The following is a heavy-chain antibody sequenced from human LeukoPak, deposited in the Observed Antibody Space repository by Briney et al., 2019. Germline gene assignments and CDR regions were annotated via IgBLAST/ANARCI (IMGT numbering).Heavy chain of an antibody. D-gene: IGHD1-1*01. Sequence: ASVSVSCTASGYTFTGYYMHWVRQAPGQGLEWMGWINPNSGGTKYAQKFQGRVTMTRDTSISTGYMELSRLRSDDTAVYYCARDKLERALNWFDPWGQGTLVSLS. CDR2: INPNSGGT. J-gene: IGHJ5*02. V-gene: IGHV1-2*02. CDR3: ARDKLERALNWFDP. CDR1: GYTFTGYY.